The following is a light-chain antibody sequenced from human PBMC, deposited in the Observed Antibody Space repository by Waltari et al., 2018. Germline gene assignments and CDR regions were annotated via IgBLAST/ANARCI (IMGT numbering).Light chain of an antibody. Sequence: QSALTQPAPVSGSPGHSIPLSSPATTSDVGPFNPAPWYQQRPGRAPRLIIHDVYQRPSGVSSRFFGSKSGYTASLTISGLQAEDESDYFCSAYTISDTYLFGGGTSVTVL. J-gene: IGLJ1*01. CDR3: SAYTISDTYL. CDR1: TSDVGPFNP. V-gene: IGLV2-14*03. CDR2: DVY.